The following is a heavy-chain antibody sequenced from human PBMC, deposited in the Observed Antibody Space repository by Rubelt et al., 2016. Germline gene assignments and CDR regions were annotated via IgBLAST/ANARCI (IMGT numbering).Heavy chain of an antibody. CDR3: ATDVGTAMVPDY. J-gene: IGHJ4*02. CDR2: INPSGGST. D-gene: IGHD5-18*01. Sequence: KASGYTFTSYYMHWVRQAPGQGLEWMGIINPSGGSTCYAQKFQGRVTMTRDTSTSTVYMELSSLRSEDTAVYYCATDVGTAMVPDYWGQGTLVTVSS. V-gene: IGHV1-46*01. CDR1: GYTFTSYY.